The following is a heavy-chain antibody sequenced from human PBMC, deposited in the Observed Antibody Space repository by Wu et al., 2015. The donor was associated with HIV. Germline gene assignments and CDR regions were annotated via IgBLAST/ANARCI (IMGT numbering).Heavy chain of an antibody. CDR2: IIPLSGTI. CDR1: GGTFNRFT. Sequence: QVQLVQSGPEVRRPGSSVRVSCKTLGGTFNRFTINWVRQAPGQGVEWVGGIIPLSGTINYAQKFQTRVTITADESTSTAYMELSSLRSEDTAVYYCARGLPTVTRGVTRYYFDYWGQGTLVTVSS. V-gene: IGHV1-69*12. CDR3: ARGLPTVTRGVTRYYFDY. D-gene: IGHD4-11*01. J-gene: IGHJ4*02.